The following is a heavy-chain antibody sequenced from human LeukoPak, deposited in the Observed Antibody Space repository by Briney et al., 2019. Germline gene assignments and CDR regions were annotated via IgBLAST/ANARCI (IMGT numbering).Heavy chain of an antibody. CDR3: ARDGAEFSGSYYVYFDY. V-gene: IGHV1-18*01. D-gene: IGHD1-26*01. CDR1: GYTFTSYG. Sequence: ASVKVSCKASGYTFTSYGISWVRQAPGQGLEWMGWISAYNGNTNYAQKLQGRVTMTSDTSTSTADMELRSLRSDDTAVYYCARDGAEFSGSYYVYFDYWGQGTLVTVSS. CDR2: ISAYNGNT. J-gene: IGHJ4*02.